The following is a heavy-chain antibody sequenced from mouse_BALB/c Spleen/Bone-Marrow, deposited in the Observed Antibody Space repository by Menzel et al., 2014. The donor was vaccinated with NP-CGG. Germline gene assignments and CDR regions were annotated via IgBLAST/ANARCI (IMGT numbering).Heavy chain of an antibody. J-gene: IGHJ3*01. CDR3: ANEGRSRSTIITTFAD. D-gene: IGHD2-12*01. Sequence: VQLQESGPGLVAPSQSLSITCTVSGFSLTSYGVSWVRQPPGKGLEWLGVIWGDGSTNYHSALISRLSINKDNSESQVLLKLNSLQTDDTATYYCANEGRSRSTIITTFADWGQGTLVTVSA. V-gene: IGHV2-3*01. CDR2: IWGDGST. CDR1: GFSLTSYG.